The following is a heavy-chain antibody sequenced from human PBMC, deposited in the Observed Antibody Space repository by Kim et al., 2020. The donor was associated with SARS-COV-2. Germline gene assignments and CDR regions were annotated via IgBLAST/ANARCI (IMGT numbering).Heavy chain of an antibody. V-gene: IGHV3-30-3*01. J-gene: IGHJ4*02. D-gene: IGHD5-12*01. CDR3: LAGINY. CDR2: ISYDGSNK. Sequence: GGSLRLSCAASGFTFSSYAMHWVRQAPGKGLEWVAVISYDGSNKYYADSVKGRFTISRDNSKNTLYLQMNSLRAGDTAVYYGLAGINYWGQGTLVTVSS. CDR1: GFTFSSYA.